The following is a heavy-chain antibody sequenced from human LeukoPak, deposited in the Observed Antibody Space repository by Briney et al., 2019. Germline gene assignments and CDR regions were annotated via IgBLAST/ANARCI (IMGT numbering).Heavy chain of an antibody. D-gene: IGHD6-13*01. J-gene: IGHJ3*02. V-gene: IGHV3-21*01. Sequence: PGGSLRLCCAASGFTFSSYSMNWVRQAPGKGLEWVSSISSSSSYIYYADSVKGRFTISRDNAKNSLYLQMNSLRAEDTAVYYCARDPQRYSSSWTDAFDIWGQGTMVTVSS. CDR1: GFTFSSYS. CDR2: ISSSSSYI. CDR3: ARDPQRYSSSWTDAFDI.